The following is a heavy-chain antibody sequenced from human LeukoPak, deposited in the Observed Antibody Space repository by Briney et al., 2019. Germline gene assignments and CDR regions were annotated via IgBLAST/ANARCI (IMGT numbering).Heavy chain of an antibody. J-gene: IGHJ4*02. CDR3: ARSPENKNVLLWFGETIPDY. CDR2: IKQDGSEK. Sequence: AGGSLRLSCAASGFTFSSYWMSWVRQAPGKGLEWVANIKQDGSEKYYVDSVKGRFTISRDNVKNSLYLQMNSLRAEDTAVYYCARSPENKNVLLWFGETIPDYWGQGTLVTVSS. CDR1: GFTFSSYW. D-gene: IGHD3-10*01. V-gene: IGHV3-7*01.